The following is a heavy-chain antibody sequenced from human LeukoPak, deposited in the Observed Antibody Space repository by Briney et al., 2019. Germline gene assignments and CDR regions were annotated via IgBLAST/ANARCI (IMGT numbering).Heavy chain of an antibody. D-gene: IGHD4-17*01. CDR1: GGSINSNSFY. Sequence: SETLSLTCTLSGGSINSNSFYWGWIRQPPGKGLEWIGTFYYSGSTYYNPSLKSRVTISVDTSKNQFSLELSSVTAADTAIYYCARQNFLVTTGGPSFYFDYWGQGALVTVSS. V-gene: IGHV4-39*01. J-gene: IGHJ4*02. CDR3: ARQNFLVTTGGPSFYFDY. CDR2: FYYSGST.